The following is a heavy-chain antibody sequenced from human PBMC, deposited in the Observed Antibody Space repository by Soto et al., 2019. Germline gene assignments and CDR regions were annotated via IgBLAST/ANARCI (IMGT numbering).Heavy chain of an antibody. CDR1: GYTFTGYY. CDR3: AARHFWSGPWTQRRLDY. Sequence: ASVKVSFKASGYTFTGYYMHWVRQAPGQGLEWMGWINPNNGDTNYAQKFQGRVTMTRDTSISTASMELSRLRSDDTAVYYCAARHFWSGPWTQRRLDYWGQGTLVTVSS. CDR2: INPNNGDT. D-gene: IGHD3-3*02. V-gene: IGHV1-2*02. J-gene: IGHJ4*02.